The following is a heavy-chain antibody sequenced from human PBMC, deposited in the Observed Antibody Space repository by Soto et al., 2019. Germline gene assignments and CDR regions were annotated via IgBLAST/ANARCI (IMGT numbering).Heavy chain of an antibody. Sequence: AASVKVSCKPSGYSFSNFYVHWVRQAPGQGLEWMGIIDPSSGTTSYTQKFQERVTMTRDTSMSTVYMELSGLRSEDTAVYYCARGAVVVPNGLIAGMDVWGLGTTVTVSS. J-gene: IGHJ6*02. CDR2: IDPSSGTT. V-gene: IGHV1-46*01. D-gene: IGHD2-15*01. CDR3: ARGAVVVPNGLIAGMDV. CDR1: GYSFSNFY.